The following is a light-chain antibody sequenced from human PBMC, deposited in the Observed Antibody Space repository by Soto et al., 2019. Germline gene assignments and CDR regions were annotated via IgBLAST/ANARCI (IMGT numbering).Light chain of an antibody. CDR2: KAS. J-gene: IGKJ5*01. V-gene: IGKV1-5*03. CDR1: QSISSW. Sequence: DIQMTQSPSTLSASVGDRVTTTCRASQSISSWLAWYQQKPGKAPKLLIYKASSLESGVPSRFSGSGSGTEFTLTISSLQPEDFATYYCQHLNTYLVTFGQGTRLEI. CDR3: QHLNTYLVT.